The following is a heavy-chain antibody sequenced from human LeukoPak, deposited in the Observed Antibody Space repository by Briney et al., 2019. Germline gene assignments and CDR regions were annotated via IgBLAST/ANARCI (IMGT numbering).Heavy chain of an antibody. Sequence: PGGSLRLSCAASGFTFSSYEMSWVRQAPGKGLEWVSGISGNGGSTYYADSVKGRFTISRDNSKNTLYLQMNSLRAEDTAVYYCAKKMSGNYYFDYWGQGTLVTVSS. CDR2: ISGNGGST. V-gene: IGHV3-23*01. D-gene: IGHD1-26*01. CDR3: AKKMSGNYYFDY. CDR1: GFTFSSYE. J-gene: IGHJ4*02.